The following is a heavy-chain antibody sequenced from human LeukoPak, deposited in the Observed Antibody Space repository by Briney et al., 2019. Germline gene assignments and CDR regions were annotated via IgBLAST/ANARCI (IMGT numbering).Heavy chain of an antibody. CDR3: AKDSSTWGNLAGHFDS. J-gene: IGHJ4*02. D-gene: IGHD6-13*01. CDR2: IYHSGST. V-gene: IGHV4-61*08. CDR1: GGSISSGDYY. Sequence: PSETLSLTCTVSGGSISSGDYYWSWIRQSPGKGLEWIGEIYHSGSTNYNPSLKSRVTMSVDTSKNQFSLKLSSVTAADTAVYYCAKDSSTWGNLAGHFDSWGQGTLVTVSS.